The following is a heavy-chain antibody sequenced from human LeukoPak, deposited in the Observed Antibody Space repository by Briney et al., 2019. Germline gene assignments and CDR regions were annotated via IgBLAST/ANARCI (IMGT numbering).Heavy chain of an antibody. CDR1: GLTFSGSA. CDR3: AKVLVLVSANRYYFDY. CDR2: ISGSGNRT. D-gene: IGHD2-15*01. Sequence: PGGSLRLSCAASGLTFSGSAMCWVRQAPGKGLEWVSLISGSGNRTYYADSVKGRFTISRDNSKNTLYLQMNSLRAEDTAVYYCAKVLVLVSANRYYFDYWGQGTLVTVSS. V-gene: IGHV3-23*01. J-gene: IGHJ4*02.